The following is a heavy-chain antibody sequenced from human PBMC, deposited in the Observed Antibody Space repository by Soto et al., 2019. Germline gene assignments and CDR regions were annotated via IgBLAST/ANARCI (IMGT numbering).Heavy chain of an antibody. Sequence: ASVKVSCKASGYIFANYAMQWVRQAPGQGLEWMGWINAGNGNTKYSRKFQGRATITRDTSASAAYMELSSLRSEDTAVYYCARDYEDIVPAAYWFDPWGQGTLVTVSS. CDR3: ARDYEDIVPAAYWFDP. D-gene: IGHD2-2*01. V-gene: IGHV1-3*01. CDR2: INAGNGNT. J-gene: IGHJ5*02. CDR1: GYIFANYA.